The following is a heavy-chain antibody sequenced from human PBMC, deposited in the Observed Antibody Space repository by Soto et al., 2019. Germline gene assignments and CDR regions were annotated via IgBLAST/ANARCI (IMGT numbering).Heavy chain of an antibody. J-gene: IGHJ4*02. CDR3: ARWGTRGGLDV. Sequence: QVQLVESGGGVVQPGTSLRLSCVGSGFTFRSYVIHWVRQAPGKGLEWVALTSYDGSNNFYGDSVKGRFTISRDNSRNTVELQMTSLRLEDTALYSWARWGTRGGLDVWGQGTLVSVSP. CDR2: TSYDGSNN. CDR1: GFTFRSYV. D-gene: IGHD3-16*01. V-gene: IGHV3-33*05.